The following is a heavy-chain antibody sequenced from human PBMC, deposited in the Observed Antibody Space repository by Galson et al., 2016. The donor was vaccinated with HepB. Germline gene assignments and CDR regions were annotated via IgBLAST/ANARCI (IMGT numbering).Heavy chain of an antibody. CDR2: IRFDGSSK. J-gene: IGHJ4*02. D-gene: IGHD5-18*01. V-gene: IGHV3-33*01. Sequence: SLRLSCAASRFTFSSRVMHWVRQAPGKGLEWVAVIRFDGSSKYYADSVKGRFTISRDNHNNTLYLQMNSLRAEDTAVYYCATGRGYNYGFLDSWGQGTLVTVSS. CDR3: ATGRGYNYGFLDS. CDR1: RFTFSSRV.